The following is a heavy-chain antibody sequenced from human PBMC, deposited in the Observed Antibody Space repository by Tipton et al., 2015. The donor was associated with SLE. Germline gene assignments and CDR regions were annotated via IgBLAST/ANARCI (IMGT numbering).Heavy chain of an antibody. CDR1: GGTFSSSA. V-gene: IGHV1-69*01. J-gene: IGHJ4*02. Sequence: QSGPEVKKPGSSVKVSCKASGGTFSSSAISWVRQAPGQGLEWMGGIIPMFGATAYAQKFQGRVTLTADESTSTAFMELSSLRSEDTAVYYCASAVASGGSHIYYFDSWGQGTLVTVSS. CDR2: IIPMFGAT. D-gene: IGHD3-16*01. CDR3: ASAVASGGSHIYYFDS.